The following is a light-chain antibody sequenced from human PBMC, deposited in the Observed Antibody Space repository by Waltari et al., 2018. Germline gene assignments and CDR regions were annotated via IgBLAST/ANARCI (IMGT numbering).Light chain of an antibody. CDR1: QTVSRSR. V-gene: IGKV3-20*01. Sequence: EVVLTQSPGTLSLSPGERATLSCRASQTVSRSRIAWYVHKRDQAPRLLIYGASGRATGVPDRFSCSGSGTDFSLTITRVEPEDSAVYYCQQFGSSVLYTFGQGTKLEIK. CDR3: QQFGSSVLYT. J-gene: IGKJ2*01. CDR2: GAS.